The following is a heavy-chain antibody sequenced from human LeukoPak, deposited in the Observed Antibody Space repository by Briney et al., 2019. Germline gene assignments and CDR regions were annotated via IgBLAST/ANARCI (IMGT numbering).Heavy chain of an antibody. CDR2: ISGSGGST. Sequence: GGSLRLSCGASGFTFSSYAMSWVRQAPGKGLEWVSAISGSGGSTYYADSVKGRFTISRDNSKNTLYLQMNSLRAEDTAVYYCAKGYFDYEGYFQHWGQGTLVTVSS. V-gene: IGHV3-23*01. D-gene: IGHD3-9*01. J-gene: IGHJ1*01. CDR1: GFTFSSYA. CDR3: AKGYFDYEGYFQH.